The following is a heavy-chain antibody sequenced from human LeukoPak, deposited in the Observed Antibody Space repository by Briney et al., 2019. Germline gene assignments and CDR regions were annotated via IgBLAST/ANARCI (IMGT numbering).Heavy chain of an antibody. CDR3: AKDGFLTGYSSSWYFRKNYFDY. D-gene: IGHD6-13*01. CDR1: GFTVTNAW. J-gene: IGHJ4*02. CDR2: IKSQTDGGTT. V-gene: IGHV3-15*07. Sequence: GGSLRLSCAASGFTVTNAWMNWVRQAPGKGLEWVGRIKSQTDGGTTDYAAPVKGRFTISRDDSKNTLYLQMNSLRAEDTAVYYRAKDGFLTGYSSSWYFRKNYFDYWGQGTLVTVSS.